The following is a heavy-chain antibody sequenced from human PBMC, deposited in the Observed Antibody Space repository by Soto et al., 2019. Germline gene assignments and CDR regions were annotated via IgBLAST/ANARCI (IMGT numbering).Heavy chain of an antibody. CDR2: IYHSGST. V-gene: IGHV4-30-2*05. Sequence: PSETLSLTCAVPGGSISRGGYSWSWIRQPPGKGLEWIGYIYHSGSTYYNPSLKSRVTISVDTSKNQFSLKPSSVTAADTAVYYCARGYRLYAFDIWVQGTMVT. CDR3: ARGYRLYAFDI. CDR1: GGSISRGGYS. D-gene: IGHD2-2*02. J-gene: IGHJ3*02.